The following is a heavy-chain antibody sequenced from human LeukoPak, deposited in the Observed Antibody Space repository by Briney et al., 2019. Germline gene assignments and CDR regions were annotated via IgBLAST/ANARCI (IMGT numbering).Heavy chain of an antibody. V-gene: IGHV4-31*03. CDR3: ARSTLYYYDSGGCEGSVCD. D-gene: IGHD3-22*01. CDR2: IYYSGST. Sequence: NPSQTLSLTCTVSGGSISSGGYYWSWIRQHPGKGLEWIGYIYYSGSTYYNPSLKSRVTISVDTSKNQFSLKLSSVTAADTAVYYCARSTLYYYDSGGCEGSVCDWGQGTLVTVSS. CDR1: GGSISSGGYY. J-gene: IGHJ4*02.